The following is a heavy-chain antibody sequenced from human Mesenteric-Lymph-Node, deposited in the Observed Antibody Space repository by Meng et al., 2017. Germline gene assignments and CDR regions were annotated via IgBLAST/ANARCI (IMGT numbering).Heavy chain of an antibody. D-gene: IGHD3-22*01. V-gene: IGHV3-30*04. Sequence: GESLKISCAASGFTFSSYAMHWVRQAPGKGLEWVAFISYDGSNKYYADSVKGRFTISRDNSKNTLYLQMKSLRAEDTAVYYCAVVDYYDSSGYYHDYWGQGTLVTVSS. J-gene: IGHJ4*02. CDR3: AVVDYYDSSGYYHDY. CDR1: GFTFSSYA. CDR2: ISYDGSNK.